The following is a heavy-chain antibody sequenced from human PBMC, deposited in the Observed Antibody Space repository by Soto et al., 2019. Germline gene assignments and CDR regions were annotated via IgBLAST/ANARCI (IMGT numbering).Heavy chain of an antibody. CDR3: ARNLMDYDILTGYYMGYYFDY. D-gene: IGHD3-9*01. CDR1: GYTFTSYA. V-gene: IGHV1-3*01. Sequence: QVQLVQSGAEVKKPGASVKVSCKASGYTFTSYAMHWVRQAPGQRLEWMGWINAGNGNTIYSQKFQGRVTITRDTSASTAYKELSSLRSEDTAVYYCARNLMDYDILTGYYMGYYFDYWGQGTLVTVSS. CDR2: INAGNGNT. J-gene: IGHJ4*02.